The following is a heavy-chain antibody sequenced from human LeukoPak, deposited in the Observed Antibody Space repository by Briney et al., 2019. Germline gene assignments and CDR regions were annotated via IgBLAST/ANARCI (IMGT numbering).Heavy chain of an antibody. V-gene: IGHV1-18*01. CDR2: ISAYNGNT. D-gene: IGHD5-24*01. CDR3: ARAGRRWLQQFPYYFDY. CDR1: GYTFTSYG. Sequence: ASVKVSCKASGYTFTSYGISWVRQAPGQGLEWMGWISAYNGNTNYAQKLQGRVTMTTDTSTSTAYMELRSLRSDDTAVYYCARAGRRWLQQFPYYFDYWGQGTLVTVSS. J-gene: IGHJ4*02.